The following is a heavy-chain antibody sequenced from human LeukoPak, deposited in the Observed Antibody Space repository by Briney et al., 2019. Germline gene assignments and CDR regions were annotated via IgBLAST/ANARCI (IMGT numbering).Heavy chain of an antibody. V-gene: IGHV3-48*03. CDR3: ARVGVFSSTSCYDY. CDR2: ISSSGSTI. CDR1: GFTFSSYE. J-gene: IGHJ4*02. D-gene: IGHD2-2*01. Sequence: GGSLRLSCAASGFTFSSYEMNWVRQAPGKGLEWVSYISSSGSTIYYADSVKGRFTISRDNAKNSLYLQMNSLRAEDTAVYYCARVGVFSSTSCYDYWGQGTLVTVSS.